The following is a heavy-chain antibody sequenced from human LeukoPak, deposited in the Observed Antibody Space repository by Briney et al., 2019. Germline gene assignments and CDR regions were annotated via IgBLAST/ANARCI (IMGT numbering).Heavy chain of an antibody. CDR1: GDSTTSSGYF. J-gene: IGHJ3*02. Sequence: KPSETLSLTCSVSGDSTTSSGYFWGWLRQPPGKGPEWIGSILYSGSIYYNPSLKSRVTISGDTSKNQFSLKLSSVTAADTAVYYCARDPTPIWGQGTMVTVSS. D-gene: IGHD4-17*01. CDR3: ARDPTPI. CDR2: ILYSGSI. V-gene: IGHV4-39*07.